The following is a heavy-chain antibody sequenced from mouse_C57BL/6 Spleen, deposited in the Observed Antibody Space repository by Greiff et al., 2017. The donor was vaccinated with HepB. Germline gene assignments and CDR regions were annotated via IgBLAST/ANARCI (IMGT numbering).Heavy chain of an antibody. V-gene: IGHV1-72*01. CDR3: ARGSITTVVRWYFDV. D-gene: IGHD1-1*01. CDR1: GYTFTSYW. Sequence: QVQLQHPGAELVKPGASVKLSCKASGYTFTSYWMHWVKQRPGRGLEWIGRIDPNSGGTKYNEKFKSKATLTVDKPSSTAYMQLSSLTSEDSAVYYCARGSITTVVRWYFDVWGTGTTVTVSS. J-gene: IGHJ1*03. CDR2: IDPNSGGT.